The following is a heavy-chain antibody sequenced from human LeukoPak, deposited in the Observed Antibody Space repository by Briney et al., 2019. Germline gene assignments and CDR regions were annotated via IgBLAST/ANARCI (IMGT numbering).Heavy chain of an antibody. CDR2: INPNSGGT. Sequence: ASVKVSCKASGYTFTGYYMHWVRQASGQGLEWMGWINPNSGGTNYAQKFQGRVTMTRDTSISTAYMELSRLRSDDTAVYYCARTHCSSTSCYPYFDYWGQGTLVTVSS. CDR3: ARTHCSSTSCYPYFDY. D-gene: IGHD2-2*01. J-gene: IGHJ4*02. V-gene: IGHV1-2*02. CDR1: GYTFTGYY.